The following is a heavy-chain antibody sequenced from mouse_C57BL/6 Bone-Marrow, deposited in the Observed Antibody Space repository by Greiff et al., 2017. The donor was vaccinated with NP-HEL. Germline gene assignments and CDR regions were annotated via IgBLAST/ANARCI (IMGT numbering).Heavy chain of an antibody. CDR2: IDPEDGET. Sequence: EVKLVESGAELVKPGASVKLSCTASGFNIKDYYMHWVKQRTEQGLEWIGRIDPEDGETKYAPKFQGKATMTADTSSNTAYLQLSSLTSEDTAVYYCALIWYLDYGGQGTTLTVSS. CDR3: ALIWYLDY. J-gene: IGHJ2*01. CDR1: GFNIKDYY. V-gene: IGHV14-2*01. D-gene: IGHD2-1*01.